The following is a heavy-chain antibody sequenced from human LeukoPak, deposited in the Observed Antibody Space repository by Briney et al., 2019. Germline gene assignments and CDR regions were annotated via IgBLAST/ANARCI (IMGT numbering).Heavy chain of an antibody. CDR1: GFTFSSYA. CDR2: INHSGST. Sequence: GSLRLSCAASGFTFSSYAMSWVRQPPGKGLEWIGEINHSGSTNYNPSLKSRVTISVDTSKNQFSLRLSSVTAADTAVYYCARGGVGTTTNLDYWGQGTLVTVSS. J-gene: IGHJ4*02. V-gene: IGHV4-34*01. CDR3: ARGGVGTTTNLDY. D-gene: IGHD1-1*01.